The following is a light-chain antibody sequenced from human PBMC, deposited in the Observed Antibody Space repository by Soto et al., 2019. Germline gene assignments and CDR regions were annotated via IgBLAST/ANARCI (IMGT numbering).Light chain of an antibody. V-gene: IGLV2-23*01. CDR2: EAF. CDR1: SSDVGSYNL. J-gene: IGLJ1*01. Sequence: QSALTQPASVSGSPGQSITISCTGTSSDVGSYNLVSWYQQHPDKAPKLMIFEAFKRPSGVSDRFSGSKSGNTAFLIISGLQAEDEADYYCSSYAGSATYVFGTGTKLTVL. CDR3: SSYAGSATYV.